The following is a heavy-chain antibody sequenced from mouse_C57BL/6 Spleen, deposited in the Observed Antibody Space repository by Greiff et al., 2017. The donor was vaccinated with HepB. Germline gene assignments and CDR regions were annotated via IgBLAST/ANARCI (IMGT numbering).Heavy chain of an antibody. CDR1: GYSFTGYY. D-gene: IGHD1-1*01. CDR2: INPSTGGT. Sequence: EVMLVESGPELVKPGASVKISCKASGYSFTGYYMNWVKQSPEKSLEWIGEINPSTGGTTYNQKFKAKATLTVDKSSSTAYMQLKSLTSEDSAVYYCARGDYYYGSSYDYWGQGTTLTVSS. J-gene: IGHJ2*01. V-gene: IGHV1-42*01. CDR3: ARGDYYYGSSYDY.